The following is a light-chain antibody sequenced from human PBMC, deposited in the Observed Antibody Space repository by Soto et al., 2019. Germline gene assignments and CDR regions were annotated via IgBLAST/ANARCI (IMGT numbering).Light chain of an antibody. CDR1: QSVSSK. CDR3: QQYNNCPAHT. V-gene: IGKV3D-15*01. J-gene: IGKJ4*01. Sequence: EIVMTQSPATLSASAGESVTLSCRASQSVSSKLAWYPQKPGQAPRLLISGASTRATGIPAMFNGSGPGADFTPTFSSRQAEDFAVDYGQQYNNCPAHTFGGGTKVVTK. CDR2: GAS.